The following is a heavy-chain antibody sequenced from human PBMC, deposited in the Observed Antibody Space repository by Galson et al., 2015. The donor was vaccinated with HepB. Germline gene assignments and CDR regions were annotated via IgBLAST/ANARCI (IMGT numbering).Heavy chain of an antibody. J-gene: IGHJ4*02. CDR2: IDYSGST. Sequence: SETLSLTCAVYGGSFSAYYWSWIRQPPGKGLEWIGEIDYSGSTNYIPSLKSRVTISVDTSKKQFPLKLRSVTAADTAVYYCARREGSVADPIDYWGQGTLVTVYS. V-gene: IGHV4-34*01. CDR3: ARREGSVADPIDY. D-gene: IGHD6-19*01. CDR1: GGSFSAYY.